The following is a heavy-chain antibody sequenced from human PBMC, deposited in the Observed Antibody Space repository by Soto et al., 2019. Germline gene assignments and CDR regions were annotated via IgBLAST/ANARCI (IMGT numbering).Heavy chain of an antibody. CDR3: ARSRGLSGYDLFV. CDR1: GGSISSSSYY. J-gene: IGHJ4*02. V-gene: IGHV4-39*01. CDR2: IYYSGST. D-gene: IGHD5-12*01. Sequence: QLQLQESGPGLVKPSETLSLTCTVSGGSISSSSYYWGWIRQPPGKGLEWIGSIYYSGSTYYNPSLKSRVTISVDTSKNQFSLKLSSVTAADTAVYYCARSRGLSGYDLFVWGQGTLVTVSS.